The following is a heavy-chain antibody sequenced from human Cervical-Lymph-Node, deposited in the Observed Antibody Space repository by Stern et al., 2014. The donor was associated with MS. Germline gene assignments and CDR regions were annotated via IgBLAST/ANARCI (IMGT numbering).Heavy chain of an antibody. V-gene: IGHV1-69*17. CDR2: ITPSIGIA. J-gene: IGHJ3*02. CDR3: ARDGGGVDI. D-gene: IGHD2-8*01. CDR1: GGTFSSYA. Sequence: VKLEESGAEVKKPASSVKVSCKVSGGTFSSYAIRWVRQAPGQGLEWVGGITPSIGIANHAQKFQGRVTITADKSTNTGYMELSSLRSEDTALYYCARDGGGVDIWGQGTMVSVSS.